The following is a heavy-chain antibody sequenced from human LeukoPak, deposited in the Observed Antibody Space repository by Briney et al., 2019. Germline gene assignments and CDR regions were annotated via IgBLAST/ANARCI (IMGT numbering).Heavy chain of an antibody. Sequence: GGSLRLSCAASGFTFSSYAMSWVRQAPGKGLEWVSAITGSGSSTYYADSVKGRFTISRDNSKSTLYLQMNSLRAEDTAVYYCAKKEAVLYSDYWGQGTLVTVSS. J-gene: IGHJ4*02. D-gene: IGHD2-2*02. CDR1: GFTFSSYA. CDR2: ITGSGSST. V-gene: IGHV3-23*01. CDR3: AKKEAVLYSDY.